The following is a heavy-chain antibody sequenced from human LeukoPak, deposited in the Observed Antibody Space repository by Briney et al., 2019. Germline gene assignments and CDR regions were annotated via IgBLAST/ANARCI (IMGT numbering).Heavy chain of an antibody. V-gene: IGHV3-30*18. Sequence: GGSLRLSCVASGFTFSSYGMHWVRQAPGKGLEWVAVISYDGSKEYYADSVKGRFTISRDNSKNTLYLQMNSLRAEDTAVYYCAKEGNDFWSGYYTPYYYYYYMDVWGKGTTVTVSS. CDR1: GFTFSSYG. J-gene: IGHJ6*03. D-gene: IGHD3-3*01. CDR2: ISYDGSKE. CDR3: AKEGNDFWSGYYTPYYYYYYMDV.